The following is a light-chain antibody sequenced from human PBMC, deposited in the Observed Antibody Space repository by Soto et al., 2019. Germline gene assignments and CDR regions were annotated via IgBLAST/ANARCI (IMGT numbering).Light chain of an antibody. CDR1: QSVSSY. CDR2: DAS. J-gene: IGKJ1*01. CDR3: QQRSNWPWT. Sequence: EIVLTQSPATLSLSPGERATLSCRASQSVSSYLAWYQQKPGQAPRLLIYDASNRATGIPARFSGSGSGTDCTLTISSLEPEDVAVYYCQQRSNWPWTLGQGTKVDI. V-gene: IGKV3-11*01.